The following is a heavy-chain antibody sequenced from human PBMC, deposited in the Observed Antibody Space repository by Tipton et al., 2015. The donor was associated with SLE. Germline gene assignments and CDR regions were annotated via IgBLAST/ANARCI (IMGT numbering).Heavy chain of an antibody. D-gene: IGHD6-6*01. V-gene: IGHV3-74*01. CDR2: IKSDGSST. CDR3: VARVDWYFDL. J-gene: IGHJ2*01. Sequence: SLRLSCAASGFTFSKYAMRWVRQAPGKGLEWVSGIKSDGSSTSYADSVKGRFTISRDNAKNTLYLQMNSLRAEDTAVYYCVARVDWYFDLWGRGTLVTVSS. CDR1: GFTFSKYA.